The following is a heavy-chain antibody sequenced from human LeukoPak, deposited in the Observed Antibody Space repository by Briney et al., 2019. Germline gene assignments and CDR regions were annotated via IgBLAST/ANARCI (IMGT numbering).Heavy chain of an antibody. CDR1: GYTFTGYY. V-gene: IGHV1-69*05. CDR3: ARGGMITSGVDY. D-gene: IGHD3-16*01. J-gene: IGHJ4*02. CDR2: IIPIFGTA. Sequence: SVKVSCKASGYTFTGYYMHWVRQAPGQGLEWMGRIIPIFGTANYAQKFQGRVTITTDESTSTAYMELSSLRSEDTAVYYCARGGMITSGVDYWGQGTLVTVSS.